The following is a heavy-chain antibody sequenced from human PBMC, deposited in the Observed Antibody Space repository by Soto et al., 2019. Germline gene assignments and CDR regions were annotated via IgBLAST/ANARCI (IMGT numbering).Heavy chain of an antibody. CDR1: GGSFSGYY. J-gene: IGHJ5*02. CDR3: ARGAATNWFDP. CDR2: INHSGST. D-gene: IGHD2-15*01. Sequence: SETLSLTCAVYGGSFSGYYWSWIRQPPGKGLEWIGEINHSGSTNYNPSLKSRVTISVDTSKNQFSLKLSSVTAADTAVYYCARGAATNWFDPWGQGTLVTVSS. V-gene: IGHV4-34*01.